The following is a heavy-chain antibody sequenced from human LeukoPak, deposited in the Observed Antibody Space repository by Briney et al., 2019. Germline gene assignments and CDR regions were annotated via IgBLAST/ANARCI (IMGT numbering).Heavy chain of an antibody. Sequence: PGGSLRLSRTASGFTFSHYGMHWVRQAPGKGLEWVAVTSYDGSRKHYADSVKGRFTISRDNSKNMLYLQMNSLRAEDTAVYYCAKDIISAAIPDAFEIWAQGTMVTVST. J-gene: IGHJ3*02. CDR1: GFTFSHYG. CDR2: TSYDGSRK. D-gene: IGHD2-2*01. V-gene: IGHV3-30*18. CDR3: AKDIISAAIPDAFEI.